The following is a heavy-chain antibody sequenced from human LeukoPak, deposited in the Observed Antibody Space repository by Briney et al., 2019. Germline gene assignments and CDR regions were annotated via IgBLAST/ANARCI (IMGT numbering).Heavy chain of an antibody. Sequence: GGSLRLSCAASGFSVSGYAMHWVRQAPGKGLEWLAVISYDGSHKDYADSVKGRFTISRDNPKNSLYLQMNSLRVDDAAVYYCARDRKKNGYNWDAFDIWGQGTMVTVSS. V-gene: IGHV3-30*04. CDR1: GFSVSGYA. CDR2: ISYDGSHK. CDR3: ARDRKKNGYNWDAFDI. D-gene: IGHD5-24*01. J-gene: IGHJ3*02.